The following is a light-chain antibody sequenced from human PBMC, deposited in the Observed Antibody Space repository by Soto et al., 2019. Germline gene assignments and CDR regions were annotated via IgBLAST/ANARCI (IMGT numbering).Light chain of an antibody. J-gene: IGKJ1*01. CDR2: DAS. CDR3: QQRSNWLVT. Sequence: EIVLTQSPATLSLSPGERATLSCRASQSVSSYLAWYQQKPGQAPRLLIYDASNRATGIPARFSGSGSGTDFTLTISSLETEDFAVYYCQQRSNWLVTFGQGTKVDIK. V-gene: IGKV3-11*01. CDR1: QSVSSY.